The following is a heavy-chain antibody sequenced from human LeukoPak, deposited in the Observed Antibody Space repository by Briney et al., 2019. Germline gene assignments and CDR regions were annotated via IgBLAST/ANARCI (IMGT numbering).Heavy chain of an antibody. V-gene: IGHV4-34*01. CDR2: INHSGST. D-gene: IGHD3-22*01. CDR1: GGSFSGYY. Sequence: SETLSLTCAVYGGSFSGYYWSWIRQPPGKGLEWIGEINHSGSTNYNPSLKSRVTISVDTSKNQFSLKLSSVTAADTAVYYCARVGNDSSGYYYLDYWGQGTLVTVSS. J-gene: IGHJ4*02. CDR3: ARVGNDSSGYYYLDY.